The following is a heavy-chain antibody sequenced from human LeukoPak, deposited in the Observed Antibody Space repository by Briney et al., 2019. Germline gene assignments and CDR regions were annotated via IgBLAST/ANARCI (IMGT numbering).Heavy chain of an antibody. J-gene: IGHJ4*02. D-gene: IGHD1-26*01. Sequence: GGSLRLSCAASGFTFSDHYMDWVRQAPGKGLEWISYISGRSSTIYYADSVKGRFTISRDNAKNSMYLQMNSLRAEDTAVYYCARDRIKSGSYYFDYWGQGTLVTVSS. V-gene: IGHV3-48*01. CDR3: ARDRIKSGSYYFDY. CDR1: GFTFSDHY. CDR2: ISGRSSTI.